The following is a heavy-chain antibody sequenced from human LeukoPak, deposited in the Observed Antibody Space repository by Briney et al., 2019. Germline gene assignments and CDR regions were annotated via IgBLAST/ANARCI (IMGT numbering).Heavy chain of an antibody. CDR2: ISAYNGNT. V-gene: IGHV1-18*01. CDR1: GYTFTSYG. J-gene: IGHJ4*02. CDR3: ARDRDYDNSGYYQSDY. Sequence: ASVKVSCKASGYTFTSYGISWVRQAPGQGLEWMGWISAYNGNTNYAQKLQGRVTMTTDTSTSTAYMELSSLRSEDTAVYYCARDRDYDNSGYYQSDYWGQGTLVTVSS. D-gene: IGHD3-22*01.